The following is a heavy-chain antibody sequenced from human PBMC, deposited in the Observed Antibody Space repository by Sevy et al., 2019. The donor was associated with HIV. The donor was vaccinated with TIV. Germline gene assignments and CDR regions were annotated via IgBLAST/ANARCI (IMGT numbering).Heavy chain of an antibody. CDR1: GFTFSSYS. V-gene: IGHV3-48*02. Sequence: GGSLRLSCAASGFTFSSYSMNWVRQAPGKGLEWVSYISSSSSTIYYADSVKGRFTISRDNAKNSLYLQMNSLRDEDTTVYYCAREGDYYDSSGYSYYYMDVWGKGTTVTVSS. CDR3: AREGDYYDSSGYSYYYMDV. CDR2: ISSSSSTI. D-gene: IGHD3-22*01. J-gene: IGHJ6*03.